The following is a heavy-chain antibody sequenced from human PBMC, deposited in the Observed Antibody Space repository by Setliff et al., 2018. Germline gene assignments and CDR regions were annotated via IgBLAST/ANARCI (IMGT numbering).Heavy chain of an antibody. J-gene: IGHJ4*02. V-gene: IGHV3-73*01. CDR2: IRSKANSYAT. CDR3: TSGGVAGL. Sequence: GGSLRLSCAASGFTFSSYGMHWVRQAPGKGLEWVGRIRSKANSYATAYAASVKGRFTISRDDSKNTAYLQMNSLKTEDTAVYYCTSGGVAGLWGQGTLVTVSS. D-gene: IGHD6-19*01. CDR1: GFTFSSYG.